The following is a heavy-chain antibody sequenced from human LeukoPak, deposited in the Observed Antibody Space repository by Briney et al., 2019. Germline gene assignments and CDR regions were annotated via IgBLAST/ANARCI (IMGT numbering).Heavy chain of an antibody. CDR3: ARDRGYSSSPLYGMDV. CDR2: SIAIFGTA. V-gene: IGHV1-69*01. CDR1: GGTFITDT. D-gene: IGHD6-13*01. Sequence: ASERVSSEASGGTFITDTVSCVRHTPRQGRDWMGESIAIFGTANYARKFQGRVTITADESTSTAYMELSSLRSEDTAVYYCARDRGYSSSPLYGMDVWGQGTTVTVSS. J-gene: IGHJ6*02.